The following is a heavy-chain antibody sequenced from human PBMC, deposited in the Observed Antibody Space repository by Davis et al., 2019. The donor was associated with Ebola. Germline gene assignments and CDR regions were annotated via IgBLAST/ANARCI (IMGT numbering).Heavy chain of an antibody. CDR2: IYYSGST. D-gene: IGHD5-12*01. CDR1: GGSISSGDYY. Sequence: SETLSLICTVSGGSISSGDYYWSWIRQPPGKGLEWIGYIYYSGSTYYNPSLKSRVTISVDTSKNQFSLKLSSVTAADTAVYYCARDALVYSGYDQFDYWGQGTLVTVSS. CDR3: ARDALVYSGYDQFDY. J-gene: IGHJ4*02. V-gene: IGHV4-30-4*01.